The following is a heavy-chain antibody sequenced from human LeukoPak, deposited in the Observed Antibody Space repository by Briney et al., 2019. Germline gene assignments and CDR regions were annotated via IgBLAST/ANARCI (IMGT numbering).Heavy chain of an antibody. V-gene: IGHV5-51*01. D-gene: IGHD6-19*01. Sequence: GESLKISCKGSGYSFTNYWIGWVRQMPGKGLEWMGIIYPGDSDTRYSPSFQGQVTISADKSINTAYLQWSSLKASDTAMYYCARHRAPGWQPFDYWGQGTLVTVSS. CDR1: GYSFTNYW. CDR3: ARHRAPGWQPFDY. CDR2: IYPGDSDT. J-gene: IGHJ4*02.